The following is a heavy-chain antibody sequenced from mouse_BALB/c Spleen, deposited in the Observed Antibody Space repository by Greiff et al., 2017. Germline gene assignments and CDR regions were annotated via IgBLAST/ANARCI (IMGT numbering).Heavy chain of an antibody. CDR1: GFNIKDTY. CDR2: IDPANGNT. D-gene: IGHD1-1*02. V-gene: IGHV14-3*02. CDR3: ASDMGGNYFDY. J-gene: IGHJ2*01. Sequence: VQLQQSGAELVKPGASVKLSCTASGFNIKDTYMHWVKQRPEKGLEWIGRIDPANGNTKYDPKFQGKATITADTSSNTAYLQLSSLTSEDTAVYYCASDMGGNYFDYWGQGTTLTVSS.